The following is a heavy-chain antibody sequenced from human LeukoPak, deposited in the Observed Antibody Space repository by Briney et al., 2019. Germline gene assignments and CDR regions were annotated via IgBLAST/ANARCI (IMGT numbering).Heavy chain of an antibody. V-gene: IGHV3-69-1*01. CDR3: ARQLGYCAAGTCYFDS. J-gene: IGHJ4*01. CDR1: GFAISTYA. CDR2: LSSGRSP. D-gene: IGHD2-8*02. Sequence: GGSLRLSCSASGFAISTYAMAWVRQAPGKGLEWISSLSSGRSPSYSDSLEGRLTMSSDNARNTLYLQMDNLRGEDTAMYYCARQLGYCAAGTCYFDSWGHGTQVTVSS.